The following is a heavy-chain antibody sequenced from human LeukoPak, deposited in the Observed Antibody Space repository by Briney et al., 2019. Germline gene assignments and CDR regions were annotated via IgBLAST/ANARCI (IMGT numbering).Heavy chain of an antibody. V-gene: IGHV3-7*01. D-gene: IGHD3-10*01. CDR3: ASCRVRGVIGGFFDY. J-gene: IGHJ4*02. Sequence: GGSLRLSCAASGFTFSSYWMSWVRQAPGKGLEWVANIKQDGSEKYYVDSVKGRFTISRDNAKNSLYLQMNSLRAEDTAVYYCASCRVRGVIGGFFDYWGQGTLVTVSS. CDR2: IKQDGSEK. CDR1: GFTFSSYW.